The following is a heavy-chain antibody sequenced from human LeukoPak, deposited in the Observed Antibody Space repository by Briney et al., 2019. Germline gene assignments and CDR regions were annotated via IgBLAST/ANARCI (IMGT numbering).Heavy chain of an antibody. D-gene: IGHD3-9*01. V-gene: IGHV4-59*01. CDR3: ARGGARYYDILTGYYTEPFDY. J-gene: IGHJ4*02. CDR2: IYYSGST. Sequence: SETLSLTCTVSGGSISSYYWSWIRQPPGKGLEWIGYIYYSGSTNYNPSLKSRVTISVDTSKNQFSLKLSFVTAADTAVYYCARGGARYYDILTGYYTEPFDYWGQGTLVTVSS. CDR1: GGSISSYY.